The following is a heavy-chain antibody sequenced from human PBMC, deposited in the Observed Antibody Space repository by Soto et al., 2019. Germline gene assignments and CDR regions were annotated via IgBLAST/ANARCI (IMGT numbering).Heavy chain of an antibody. CDR3: ARGWETVGTTTPFAY. CDR2: IIPIFGTP. D-gene: IGHD1-26*01. CDR1: GGTFSNYA. V-gene: IGHV1-69*06. Sequence: GAAVKVSCKASGGTFSNYAINWVRPAPGQGLEWMGGIIPIFGTPNYAQKFQGTVTITADKSTNTAYLEVRNLRSDDTVVYYCARGWETVGTTTPFAYWGQGTQVTVSS. J-gene: IGHJ4*02.